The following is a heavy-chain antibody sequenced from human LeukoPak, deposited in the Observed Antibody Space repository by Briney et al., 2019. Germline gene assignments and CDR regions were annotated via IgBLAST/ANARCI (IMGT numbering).Heavy chain of an antibody. V-gene: IGHV1-18*01. CDR2: ISAYNGNT. CDR1: GYIFTSYG. Sequence: ASVRVSCKASGYIFTSYGISWVRQAPGQGLEWMGWISAYNGNTNSAQKFQGRVTMTTDTSTRKAYMEMRSLKSDDTAVYYCARDLTHRRNYDNSGYQIVPAFWGQGTLVTVSS. D-gene: IGHD3-22*01. CDR3: ARDLTHRRNYDNSGYQIVPAF. J-gene: IGHJ4*02.